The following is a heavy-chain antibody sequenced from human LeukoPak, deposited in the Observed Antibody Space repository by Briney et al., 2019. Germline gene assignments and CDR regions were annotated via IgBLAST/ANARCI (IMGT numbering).Heavy chain of an antibody. J-gene: IGHJ4*02. Sequence: GGSLRLSCAASGFTFSIYTMNWVRQAPGKGLEWVSTISDRGTTYYADSVKGRFTVSRDNSKNALYLQMNSLRAEDTAVYYCAKGPLSGGAYDFVYWGQGTLVTVSS. CDR1: GFTFSIYT. CDR2: ISDRGTT. CDR3: AKGPLSGGAYDFVY. D-gene: IGHD5-12*01. V-gene: IGHV3-23*01.